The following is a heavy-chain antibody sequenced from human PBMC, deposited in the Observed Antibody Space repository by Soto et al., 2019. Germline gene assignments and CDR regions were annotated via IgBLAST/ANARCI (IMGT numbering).Heavy chain of an antibody. CDR2: LYSDEDK. CDR3: AHTITMSRTRMDV. D-gene: IGHD3-10*02. J-gene: IGHJ6*04. Sequence: QITLKESGPALVKPTQTLTLTCAFSGFSLNASGVGVGWIRQPPGKALEWLALLYSDEDKRYSPSLKSRLTVSKDTSKNQVLLTMTNMDPVDTATYFCAHTITMSRTRMDVWGKGTTVTVSS. V-gene: IGHV2-5*02. CDR1: GFSLNASGVG.